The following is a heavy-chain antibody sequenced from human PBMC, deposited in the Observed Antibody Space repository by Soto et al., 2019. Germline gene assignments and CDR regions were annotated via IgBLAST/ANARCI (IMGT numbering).Heavy chain of an antibody. J-gene: IGHJ5*02. Sequence: LRLSCAASGFTFSSYGMHWVRQAPGKGLEWVAVISYDGSNKYYADSVKGRFTISRDNSKNTLYLQMNSLRAEDTAVYYCAKDALIGYYDSSGNWFDPWGQGTLVTVS. D-gene: IGHD3-22*01. V-gene: IGHV3-30*18. CDR1: GFTFSSYG. CDR3: AKDALIGYYDSSGNWFDP. CDR2: ISYDGSNK.